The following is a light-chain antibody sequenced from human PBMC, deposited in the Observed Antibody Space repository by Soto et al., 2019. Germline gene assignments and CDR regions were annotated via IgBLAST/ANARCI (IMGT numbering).Light chain of an antibody. CDR3: QEYNHWHPVT. CDR2: GAA. J-gene: IGKJ4*01. Sequence: EIVMTQSPATLSVSPGERATLSCRASQSVSNKLAWYQQKPGQAPRLLIYGAATRATGIAARFSGSGSGTEFSLTISSLQSEDVAVYYCQEYNHWHPVTFGGGTKVEIK. CDR1: QSVSNK. V-gene: IGKV3-15*01.